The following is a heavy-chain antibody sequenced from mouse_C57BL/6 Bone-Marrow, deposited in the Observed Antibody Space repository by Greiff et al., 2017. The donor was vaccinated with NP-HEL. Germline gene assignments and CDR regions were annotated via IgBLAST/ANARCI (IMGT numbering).Heavy chain of an antibody. Sequence: DVMLVESGGGLVKPGGSLKLSCAASGFTFSSYAMSWVRQTPEKRLEWVATISDGGSYTYYPDNVKGRFTISRDNAKNNLYLQMSHLKSEDTAMYYCARDRWLLFDYWGQGTTLTVSS. V-gene: IGHV5-4*01. CDR2: ISDGGSYT. D-gene: IGHD2-3*01. J-gene: IGHJ2*01. CDR1: GFTFSSYA. CDR3: ARDRWLLFDY.